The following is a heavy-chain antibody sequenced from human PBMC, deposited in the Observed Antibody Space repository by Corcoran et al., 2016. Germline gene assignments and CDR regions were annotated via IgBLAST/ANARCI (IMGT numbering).Heavy chain of an antibody. CDR2: INHSGST. Sequence: QLQLQQWGAGLLKPSETLSLTCAVYGGSFSGYYWSWIRQPPGKGLGWIGEINHSGSTNYNPSLKSRVTISGDTSKNQFSLKVSSVTAADTAVYNWARFLPLSRIVVASIRGDAFDIWGQGTMVTVSS. CDR3: ARFLPLSRIVVASIRGDAFDI. CDR1: GGSFSGYY. V-gene: IGHV4-34*01. D-gene: IGHD3-22*01. J-gene: IGHJ3*02.